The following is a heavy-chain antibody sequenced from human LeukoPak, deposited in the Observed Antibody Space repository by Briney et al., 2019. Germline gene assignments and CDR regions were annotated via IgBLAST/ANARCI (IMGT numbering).Heavy chain of an antibody. CDR1: GGSFSGYY. CDR2: INHSGST. J-gene: IGHJ6*02. Sequence: SETLSLTCAVYGGSFSGYYWSWIRQPPGKGLEWIGEINHSGSTNYNPSLKSRVTISVDTSKNQFSLKLSSVAAADTAVYYCAKQQWLHFYYYGMDVWGQGTTVTVSS. CDR3: AKQQWLHFYYYGMDV. V-gene: IGHV4-34*01. D-gene: IGHD6-19*01.